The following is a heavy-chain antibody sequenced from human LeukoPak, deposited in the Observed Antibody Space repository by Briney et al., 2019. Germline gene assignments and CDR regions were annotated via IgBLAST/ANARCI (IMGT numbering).Heavy chain of an antibody. CDR1: GYTFTSYA. J-gene: IGHJ4*02. V-gene: IGHV1-3*01. D-gene: IGHD6-19*01. Sequence: GASVKVSCKASGYTFTSYAMHWVRQAPGQRLEWMGWINAGNGNTKYSQKFQGRVTITRDTSASTAYMELSSLRSEDTAAYYCARAIYSSTPGYGYWGQGTLVTDSS. CDR2: INAGNGNT. CDR3: ARAIYSSTPGYGY.